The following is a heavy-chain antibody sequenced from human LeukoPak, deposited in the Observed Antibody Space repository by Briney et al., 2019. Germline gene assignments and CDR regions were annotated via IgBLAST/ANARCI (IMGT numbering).Heavy chain of an antibody. D-gene: IGHD3-22*01. CDR2: VKSKTDGGTT. Sequence: GGSLTLSCGVSGFTHDEYAINWIRRSPGKGLEWVGRVKSKTDGGTTDYAAPVKGRFTISRDDSKNTLYLQMNSLKTEDTAVYYCSTTYYYDSSEGYWGQGTLVTVSS. CDR3: STTYYYDSSEGY. V-gene: IGHV3-15*07. J-gene: IGHJ4*02. CDR1: GFTHDEYA.